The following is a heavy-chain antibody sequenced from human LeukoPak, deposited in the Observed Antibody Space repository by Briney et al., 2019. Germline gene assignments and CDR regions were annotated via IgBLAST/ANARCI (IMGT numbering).Heavy chain of an antibody. CDR1: GYTFTSYA. Sequence: ASVKVSCKASGYTFTSYATHWVRQAPGQRLEWMGWINAGNGNTKYSQKFQGRVTITRDTSASTAYMELSSLRSEDTAVYYCARGGGSYFLGLDYWGQGTLVTVSS. CDR2: INAGNGNT. J-gene: IGHJ4*02. V-gene: IGHV1-3*01. D-gene: IGHD1-26*01. CDR3: ARGGGSYFLGLDY.